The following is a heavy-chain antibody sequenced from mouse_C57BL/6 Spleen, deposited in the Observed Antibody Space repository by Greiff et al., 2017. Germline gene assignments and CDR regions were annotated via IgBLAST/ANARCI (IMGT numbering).Heavy chain of an antibody. Sequence: EVQLQQSGPELVKPGDSVKISCKASGYSFTGYFMNWVMQSHGKSLEWIGRINPYNGDTFYNQKFKGKATLTVDKSSSTAHMELRSLTSEDSAVYYCARQDYGSSYRFFDYWGQGTTLTVSS. D-gene: IGHD1-1*01. V-gene: IGHV1-20*01. J-gene: IGHJ2*01. CDR3: ARQDYGSSYRFFDY. CDR2: INPYNGDT. CDR1: GYSFTGYF.